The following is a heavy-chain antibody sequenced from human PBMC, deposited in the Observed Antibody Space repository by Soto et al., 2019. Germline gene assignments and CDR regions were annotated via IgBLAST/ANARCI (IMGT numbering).Heavy chain of an antibody. D-gene: IGHD5-12*01. CDR1: GGSFSGYY. CDR3: ARKYSGYDLDY. CDR2: INHSGST. V-gene: IGHV4-34*01. Sequence: QVQLQQWGAGLLKPSETLSLTCAVYGGSFSGYYWSWIRQPPGKGLEWIGEINHSGSTNYNPSLKSRVTISVHTSKHQFSLKLSSVTAADTAVYYCARKYSGYDLDYWGQGTLVTVSS. J-gene: IGHJ4*02.